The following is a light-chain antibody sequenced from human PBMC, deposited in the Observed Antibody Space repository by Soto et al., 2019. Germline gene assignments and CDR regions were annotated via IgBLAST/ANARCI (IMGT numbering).Light chain of an antibody. CDR3: QQSYSTPRT. J-gene: IGKJ1*01. Sequence: DRVNITCRASQSVSSYLNWYQQKPGKAPKLLIYAASSSQSGVPSRFSGSGSGTDFTLTISSLQPEDFATYYCQQSYSTPRTFGPGTRVDI. CDR2: AAS. CDR1: QSVSSY. V-gene: IGKV1-39*01.